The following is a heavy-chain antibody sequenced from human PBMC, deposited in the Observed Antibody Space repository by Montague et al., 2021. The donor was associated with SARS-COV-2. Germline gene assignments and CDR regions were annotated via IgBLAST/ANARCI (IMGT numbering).Heavy chain of an antibody. V-gene: IGHV4-59*01. J-gene: IGHJ6*02. D-gene: IGHD2-8*01. CDR1: GGSISGYY. Sequence: ESLSLTCTVSGGSISGYYWSWIRQPPGKGLEWIGYIYYSGSTKYNPFLESRVTVSVDRSKNQVSLKLSSVTAADTAVYYCARLLRSCTNGVCRTYYYYAMDVWGQGTTVTVSS. CDR2: IYYSGST. CDR3: ARLLRSCTNGVCRTYYYYAMDV.